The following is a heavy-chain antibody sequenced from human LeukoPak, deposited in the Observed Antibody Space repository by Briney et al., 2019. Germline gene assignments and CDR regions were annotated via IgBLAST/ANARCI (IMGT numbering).Heavy chain of an antibody. CDR2: INSDGTST. D-gene: IGHD3-3*02. V-gene: IGHV3-74*01. CDR3: TRETLALDAMDV. CDR1: GFTFSSYW. Sequence: GGSLRLSCAAPGFTFSSYWMSWVRQAPGGGLVWVSRINSDGTSTSYADSVKGRFTISRDNARTPVYLQMNSLRDEDTAVYYCTRETLALDAMDVWGQGTTVTVSS. J-gene: IGHJ6*02.